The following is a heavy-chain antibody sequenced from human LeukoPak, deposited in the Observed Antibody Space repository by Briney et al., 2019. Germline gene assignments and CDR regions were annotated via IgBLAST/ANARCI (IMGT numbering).Heavy chain of an antibody. D-gene: IGHD3-22*01. Sequence: GGSLRLSCAASGFTFSSYGMHWVRQAPGKGLERVAFIRYDGSNKYYADSVKGRFTISRDNSKDTLYLQMNSLRAEDTAVYYCAKTTSQTVVVYYFDYWGQGTLVTVSS. J-gene: IGHJ4*02. CDR1: GFTFSSYG. V-gene: IGHV3-30*02. CDR3: AKTTSQTVVVYYFDY. CDR2: IRYDGSNK.